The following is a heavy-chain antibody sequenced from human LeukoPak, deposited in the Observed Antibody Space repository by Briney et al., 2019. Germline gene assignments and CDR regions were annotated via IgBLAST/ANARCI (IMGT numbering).Heavy chain of an antibody. Sequence: SETLSLTCTVSGGSISGYYWSWIRQPPGKGLEWIGYIYYSGSTDYNPSLKSRVTISVDTSKNQFSLKVTSVTAADTAMYYCARVSAGGYDWSDAFDIWGQGTMVTVSS. D-gene: IGHD5-12*01. V-gene: IGHV4-59*01. J-gene: IGHJ3*02. CDR3: ARVSAGGYDWSDAFDI. CDR2: IYYSGST. CDR1: GGSISGYY.